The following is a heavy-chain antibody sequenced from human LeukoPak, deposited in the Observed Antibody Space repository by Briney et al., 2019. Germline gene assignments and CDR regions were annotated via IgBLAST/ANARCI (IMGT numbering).Heavy chain of an antibody. V-gene: IGHV3-30*02. CDR1: GFTFSSYG. CDR3: ARSGSLLPYNWFDP. D-gene: IGHD1-26*01. Sequence: GGSLRLSCAASGFTFSSYGMHWVRQAPGKGLEWVAFIRYDGSNKYYADSVKGRFTISRDNSKNTLYLQMNSLRAEDTAVYYCARSGSLLPYNWFDPWGQGTLVTVSS. J-gene: IGHJ5*02. CDR2: IRYDGSNK.